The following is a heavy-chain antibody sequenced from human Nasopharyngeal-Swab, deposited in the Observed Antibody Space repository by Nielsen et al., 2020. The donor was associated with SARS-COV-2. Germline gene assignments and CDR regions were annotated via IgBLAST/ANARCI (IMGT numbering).Heavy chain of an antibody. CDR1: GFTFSSYD. CDR2: IGTAGDT. V-gene: IGHV3-13*01. D-gene: IGHD2-21*02. J-gene: IGHJ3*02. Sequence: GESLKISCAASGFTFSSYDMHWVRQATGKGLEWVSAIGTAGDTYYPGSVKGRFTISRENAKNSLYLQMNSLRAEDTAVYYCARGAGGDGEHAFDIWGQGTMVTVSS. CDR3: ARGAGGDGEHAFDI.